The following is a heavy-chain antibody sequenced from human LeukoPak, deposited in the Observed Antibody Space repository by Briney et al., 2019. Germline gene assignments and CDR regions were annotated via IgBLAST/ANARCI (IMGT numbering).Heavy chain of an antibody. CDR3: ARGYDNYVWGSYPYDY. Sequence: ASVKVSCKASGYTFTGYYMHWVRQAPGQGLEWMGWINPNSGGTNYAQKFQGRVTMTRDTSISTAYMELSRLRSDDTAVYYCARGYDNYVWGSYPYDYWGQGTLVTVSS. CDR1: GYTFTGYY. CDR2: INPNSGGT. V-gene: IGHV1-2*02. D-gene: IGHD3-16*02. J-gene: IGHJ4*02.